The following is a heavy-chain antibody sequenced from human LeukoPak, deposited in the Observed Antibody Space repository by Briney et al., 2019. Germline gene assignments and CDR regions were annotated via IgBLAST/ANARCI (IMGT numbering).Heavy chain of an antibody. V-gene: IGHV3-23*01. Sequence: PGGSLRLSCAASGFTFSSYAMSWVRQAPGKGLEWVSAISCSGGSTYYADSVKGRFTISRDNSKNTLYLQMNSLRAEDTAVYYCAKLPSSSSWGRVLDYWGQGTLVTVSS. J-gene: IGHJ4*02. CDR1: GFTFSSYA. D-gene: IGHD6-13*01. CDR2: ISCSGGST. CDR3: AKLPSSSSWGRVLDY.